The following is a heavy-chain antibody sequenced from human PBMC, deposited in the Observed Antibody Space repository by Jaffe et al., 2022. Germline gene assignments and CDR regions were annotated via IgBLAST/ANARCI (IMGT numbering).Heavy chain of an antibody. CDR2: IYTSGST. Sequence: QVQLQESGPGLVKPSQTLSLTCTVSGGSISSGSYYWSWIRQPAGKGLEWIGRIYTSGSTNYNPSLKSRVTISVDTSKNQFSLKLSSVTAADTAVYYCARGVYYGSGSYYNRDFDYWGQGTLVTVSS. D-gene: IGHD3-10*01. CDR1: GGSISSGSYY. V-gene: IGHV4-61*02. J-gene: IGHJ4*02. CDR3: ARGVYYGSGSYYNRDFDY.